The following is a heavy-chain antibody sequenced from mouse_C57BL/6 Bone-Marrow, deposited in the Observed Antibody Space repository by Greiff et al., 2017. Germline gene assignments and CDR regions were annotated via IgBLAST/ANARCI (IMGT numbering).Heavy chain of an antibody. Sequence: EVKLQQSGAELVRPGASVKLSCTASGFNIKDYYMHWVKQRPEQGLEWIGRIDPEDGDTEYAPKFQGKATMTADTSSNTAYLQLSSLTSEDTAVDYCTFYYGNCGTLNDVWGTGTTVTVSS. V-gene: IGHV14-1*01. J-gene: IGHJ1*03. D-gene: IGHD2-1*01. CDR1: GFNIKDYY. CDR2: IDPEDGDT. CDR3: TFYYGNCGTLNDV.